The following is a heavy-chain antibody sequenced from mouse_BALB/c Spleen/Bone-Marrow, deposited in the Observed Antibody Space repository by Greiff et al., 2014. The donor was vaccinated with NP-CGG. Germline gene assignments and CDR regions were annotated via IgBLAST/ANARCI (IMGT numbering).Heavy chain of an antibody. CDR3: AREGDGAY. D-gene: IGHD3-3*01. CDR2: ISDGGSYT. V-gene: IGHV5-4*02. J-gene: IGHJ3*01. CDR1: GFTFSDYY. Sequence: DVHLVESGGGLVKPGGSLKLSCAASGFTFSDYYMYWVRQTPEKRLEWVATISDGGSYTYYPDSVKGRFTISGDNAKNNLYLQMSSLKSEDTAVYYCAREGDGAYWGQGTLVTVSA.